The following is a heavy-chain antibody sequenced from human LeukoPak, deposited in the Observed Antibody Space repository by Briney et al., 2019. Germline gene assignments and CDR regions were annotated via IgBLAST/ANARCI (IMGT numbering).Heavy chain of an antibody. CDR1: GFTFSTYG. D-gene: IGHD3-10*01. Sequence: GGSQRLSCAASGFTFSTYGLSWIRQAPGTGLEWVSTISGSGGGTYYADSVKGRFTISRDNSKNTLYLQMNSLRAEDTAVYYCAGRGSGSYFDYWGQGTLVTVSS. CDR2: ISGSGGGT. V-gene: IGHV3-23*01. J-gene: IGHJ4*02. CDR3: AGRGSGSYFDY.